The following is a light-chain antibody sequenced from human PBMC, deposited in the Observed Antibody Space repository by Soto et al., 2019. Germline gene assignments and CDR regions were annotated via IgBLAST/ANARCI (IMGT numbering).Light chain of an antibody. CDR3: QQRSNCPT. Sequence: EIVLTQSAGTRSLSRGERATLSCGASQSVSSYLAGYQQKPGQVPRLLVYDASNRATGIPARFSGSGSGTDFTLKIISLEPEDFAVYYCQQRSNCPTSGQPTKADIK. CDR2: DAS. CDR1: QSVSSY. J-gene: IGKJ1*01. V-gene: IGKV3-11*01.